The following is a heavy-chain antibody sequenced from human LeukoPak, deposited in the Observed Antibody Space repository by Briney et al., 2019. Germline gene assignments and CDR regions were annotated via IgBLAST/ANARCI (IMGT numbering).Heavy chain of an antibody. CDR3: ARLSGYKIGDYYYYYGMDV. J-gene: IGHJ6*02. V-gene: IGHV4-39*01. CDR1: GGSISSSSYY. D-gene: IGHD3-22*01. Sequence: SENLSLTCTVSGGSISSSSYYWGWIRQPPGKGLEWIGSIYYSGSTYYNPSLKSRVTISVDTSKNQFSLKLSSVTAADTAVYYCARLSGYKIGDYYYYYGMDVWGQGTTVTVSS. CDR2: IYYSGST.